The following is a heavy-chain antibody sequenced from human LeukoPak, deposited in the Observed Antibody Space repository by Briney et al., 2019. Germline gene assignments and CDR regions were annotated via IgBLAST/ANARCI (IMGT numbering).Heavy chain of an antibody. CDR2: ISGSGGST. D-gene: IGHD1-26*01. J-gene: IGHJ4*02. CDR1: GFTFSSYA. Sequence: GGSLRLSCAASGFTFSSYAMSWVRQAPGKGLEWVSAISGSGGSTYYADSVKGRFTISRDNSKNTLYMQMNSLTDEDTAVYYCAKKWGVGTTTLDYFDYWGQGTLVTVSS. CDR3: AKKWGVGTTTLDYFDY. V-gene: IGHV3-23*01.